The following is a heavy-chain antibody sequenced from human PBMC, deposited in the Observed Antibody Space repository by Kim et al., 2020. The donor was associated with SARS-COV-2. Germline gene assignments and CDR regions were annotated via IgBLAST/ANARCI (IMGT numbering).Heavy chain of an antibody. J-gene: IGHJ6*02. D-gene: IGHD3-3*01. Sequence: GGSLRLSCAASGFTFSSYAMSWVRQAPGKGLEWVSAISGSGGSTYYADSVKGRFTISRDNSKNTLYLQMNSLRAEDPAVYYCANNPLGTIVGVVKAPYGMDVGGQGPTASVPS. V-gene: IGHV3-23*01. CDR3: ANNPLGTIVGVVKAPYGMDV. CDR2: ISGSGGST. CDR1: GFTFSSYA.